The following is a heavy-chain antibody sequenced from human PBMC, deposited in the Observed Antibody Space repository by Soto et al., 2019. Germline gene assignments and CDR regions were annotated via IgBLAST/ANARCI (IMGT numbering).Heavy chain of an antibody. D-gene: IGHD3-16*01. J-gene: IGHJ6*02. Sequence: ASVKVSCKASGYTFTGYYMHWVRQAPGQGLEWMGWINPNSGGTNYAQKFQGRVTMTRDTSISTAYMELSRLRSDDTAVYYCARPEIPITSRYYDYAWGSSLPLYRMDVWGQGTTVTVSS. V-gene: IGHV1-2*02. CDR2: INPNSGGT. CDR3: ARPEIPITSRYYDYAWGSSLPLYRMDV. CDR1: GYTFTGYY.